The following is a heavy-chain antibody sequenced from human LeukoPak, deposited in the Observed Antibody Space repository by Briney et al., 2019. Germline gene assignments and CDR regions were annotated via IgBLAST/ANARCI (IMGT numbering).Heavy chain of an antibody. J-gene: IGHJ4*02. CDR1: GFTFSSYG. Sequence: GGSLRLSCAASGFTFSSYGMSWIRQAPGKGLEWVSYISSSGSTIYYADSVKGRFTISRDNAKNSLYLQMNSLRAEDTAVYYCARRIYGGNSFHDYWGQGTLVTVSS. CDR3: ARRIYGGNSFHDY. CDR2: ISSSGSTI. V-gene: IGHV3-11*01. D-gene: IGHD4-23*01.